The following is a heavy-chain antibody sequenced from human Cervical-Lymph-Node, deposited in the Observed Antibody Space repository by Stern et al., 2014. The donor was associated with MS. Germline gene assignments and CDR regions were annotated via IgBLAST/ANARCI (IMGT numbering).Heavy chain of an antibody. CDR2: IDHNGCT. V-gene: IGHV4-4*02. Sequence: QVQLQESGPGLVKPSGTLSLTCAVSGGSISSRNWWSWVRQPPGKGLEWIGEIDHNGCTDYNPSLKSRGSISVDTSKTQLSLRLRSVTAADTAVYFCARGLLYDSSGYYLYYLDSWGQGTLVAVSS. CDR1: GGSISSRNW. J-gene: IGHJ4*02. CDR3: ARGLLYDSSGYYLYYLDS. D-gene: IGHD3-22*01.